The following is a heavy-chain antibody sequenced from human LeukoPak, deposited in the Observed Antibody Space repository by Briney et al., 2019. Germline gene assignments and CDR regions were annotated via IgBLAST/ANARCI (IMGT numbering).Heavy chain of an antibody. D-gene: IGHD3-3*01. Sequence: SETLSLTCTVSGGSISSSSYYWGWIRQPPGKGLEWIGEINHSGSTNYNPSLKSRVAISVDTSKNQFSLKLSSVTAADTAVYYCARAPVQGIFRTRWFDPWGQGTLVTVSS. J-gene: IGHJ5*02. CDR2: INHSGST. CDR1: GGSISSSSYY. V-gene: IGHV4-39*07. CDR3: ARAPVQGIFRTRWFDP.